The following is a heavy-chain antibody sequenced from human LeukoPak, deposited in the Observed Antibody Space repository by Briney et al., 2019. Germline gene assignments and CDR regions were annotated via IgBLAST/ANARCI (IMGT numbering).Heavy chain of an antibody. CDR2: IWYDGSDR. Sequence: PGESLRLSCAASGFTIRTYGRSWVRQAPGKGLQWVASIWYDGSDRLYTDSVKGRFTISRDNPNNTVFLQMNSLRGDDTAVYYCAKCAGATHWYFDLWGRGALVTVSS. CDR3: AKCAGATHWYFDL. V-gene: IGHV3-33*06. CDR1: GFTIRTYG. D-gene: IGHD1-26*01. J-gene: IGHJ2*01.